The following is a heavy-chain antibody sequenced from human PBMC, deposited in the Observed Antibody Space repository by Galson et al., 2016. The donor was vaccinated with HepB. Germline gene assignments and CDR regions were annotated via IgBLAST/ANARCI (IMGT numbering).Heavy chain of an antibody. CDR1: GFTFSNYA. V-gene: IGHV3-30-3*01. Sequence: SLRLSCAASGFTFSNYAMHWVRQAPGKGLEWVAVISYGGSNKYYADSVKGRFTISRDNSKNTLYLQMNSLRAEDTAVYYCAREADYYYGSGSRANVGFLHKWCDPWGQGTLVTVTS. D-gene: IGHD3-10*01. CDR3: AREADYYYGSGSRANVGFLHKWCDP. CDR2: ISYGGSNK. J-gene: IGHJ5*02.